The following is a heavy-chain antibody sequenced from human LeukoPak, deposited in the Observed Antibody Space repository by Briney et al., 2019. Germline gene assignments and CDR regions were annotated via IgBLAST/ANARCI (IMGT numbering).Heavy chain of an antibody. Sequence: SLKVSCKASGGTFSSYAISWVRQAPGQGLEWMGRIIPILGIANYAQKFQGRVTITADKSTSTAYMELSSLRSEDTAVYYCARGVRSSSWGLLSMDVWGQGTTVTVSS. D-gene: IGHD6-13*01. CDR1: GGTFSSYA. V-gene: IGHV1-69*04. CDR3: ARGVRSSSWGLLSMDV. CDR2: IIPILGIA. J-gene: IGHJ6*02.